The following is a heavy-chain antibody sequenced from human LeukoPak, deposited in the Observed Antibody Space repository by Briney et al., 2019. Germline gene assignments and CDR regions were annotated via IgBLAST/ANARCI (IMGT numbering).Heavy chain of an antibody. CDR3: ARGSRIAAAGNFDY. CDR1: GGSFSGYY. J-gene: IGHJ4*02. CDR2: INHSGST. Sequence: PSETLSLTCAVYGGSFSGYYWSWIRQPPGKGLEWLGEINHSGSTNYNPSLKSRVTISVDTSKNQFSLKLSSVTAADTAVYYCARGSRIAAAGNFDYWGQGTLVTVSS. D-gene: IGHD6-13*01. V-gene: IGHV4-34*01.